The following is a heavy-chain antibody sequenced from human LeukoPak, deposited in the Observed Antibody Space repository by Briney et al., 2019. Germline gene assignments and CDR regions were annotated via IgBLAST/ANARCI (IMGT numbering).Heavy chain of an antibody. V-gene: IGHV1-18*01. D-gene: IGHD2-2*02. Sequence: GASVKVSCKASGYTFPNYPITWVRQAPGQGLEWMGWISAYNSNTNYAQKFQGRVTMTTDTSSSTAYMDLRSLRSDGTAVYYCARVAHCSTSTCYTADYWGQGTLVTVSS. CDR3: ARVAHCSTSTCYTADY. CDR1: GYTFPNYP. CDR2: ISAYNSNT. J-gene: IGHJ4*02.